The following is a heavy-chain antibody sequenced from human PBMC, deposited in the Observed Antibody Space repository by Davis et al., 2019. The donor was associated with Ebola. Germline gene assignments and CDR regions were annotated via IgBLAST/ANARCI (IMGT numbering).Heavy chain of an antibody. Sequence: SETLSLTCTASGGSISSSSYYWGWIRQPPGKGLEWIGEINHSGSTNYNPSLKSRVTISVDTSKNQFSLKLSSVTAADTAVYYCARDPDYWGQGTLVTVSS. V-gene: IGHV4-39*07. CDR2: INHSGST. J-gene: IGHJ4*02. CDR1: GGSISSSSYY. CDR3: ARDPDY.